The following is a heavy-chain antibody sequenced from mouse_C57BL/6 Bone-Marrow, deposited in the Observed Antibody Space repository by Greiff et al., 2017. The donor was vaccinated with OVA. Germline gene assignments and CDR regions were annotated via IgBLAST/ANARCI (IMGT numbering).Heavy chain of an antibody. CDR2: IYPRSGNT. D-gene: IGHD2-4*01. CDR3: ARARIYYDYSFAY. V-gene: IGHV1-81*01. Sequence: VKLMESGAELARPGASVKLSCKASGYTFTSYGISWVKQRTGQGLEWIGEIYPRSGNTYYNEKFKGKATLTADKSSSTAYMELRSLTSEDSAVYFCARARIYYDYSFAYWGQGTLVTVSA. J-gene: IGHJ3*01. CDR1: GYTFTSYG.